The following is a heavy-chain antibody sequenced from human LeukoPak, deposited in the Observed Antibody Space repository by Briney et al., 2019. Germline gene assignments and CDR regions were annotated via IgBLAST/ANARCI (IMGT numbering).Heavy chain of an antibody. CDR2: IYTSGST. D-gene: IGHD3-3*01. Sequence: SETLSLTCTVSGGSSSSGSYYWSWIRQPAGKGLEWIGRIYTSGSTNYNPSLKSRVTISVDTSKNQFSLKLSSVTAADTAVYYCARSLTIFGVGSWYFDLWGRGTLVTVSS. V-gene: IGHV4-61*02. CDR3: ARSLTIFGVGSWYFDL. CDR1: GGSSSSGSYY. J-gene: IGHJ2*01.